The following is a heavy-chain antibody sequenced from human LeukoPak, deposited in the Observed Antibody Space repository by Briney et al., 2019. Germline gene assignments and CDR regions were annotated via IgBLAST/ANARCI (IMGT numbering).Heavy chain of an antibody. CDR3: ARGPNYYDSSGYTYYYMDV. CDR2: IIPVFGTA. Sequence: EASLKVSCKASGGNFSSYAISWVRQAPGQGREWMGRIIPVFGTANYAQKFQGRVTITTDESTSTAYMELSSLRSEDTAVYYCARGPNYYDSSGYTYYYMDVWGKGTTVTVSS. V-gene: IGHV1-69*05. D-gene: IGHD3-22*01. J-gene: IGHJ6*03. CDR1: GGNFSSYA.